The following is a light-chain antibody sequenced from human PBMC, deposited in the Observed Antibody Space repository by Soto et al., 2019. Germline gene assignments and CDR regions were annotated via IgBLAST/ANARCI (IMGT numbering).Light chain of an antibody. CDR1: QSVSTNF. CDR3: QQYGRTSWT. J-gene: IGKJ1*01. CDR2: GAS. Sequence: EIVLTQSPGTPSLPPGERATPSCRARQSVSTNFFAWYQQKPGQAPRLLIYGASTRATGIPDRFSGSGSGTDFTLTISRLEPEDFAVYYCQQYGRTSWTFGQGTKV. V-gene: IGKV3-20*01.